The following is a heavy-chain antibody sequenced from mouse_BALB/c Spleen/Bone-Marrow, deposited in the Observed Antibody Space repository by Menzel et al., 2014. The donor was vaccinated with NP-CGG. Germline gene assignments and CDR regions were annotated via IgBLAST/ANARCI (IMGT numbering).Heavy chain of an antibody. CDR3: ARSPQRTTMIGY. D-gene: IGHD2-1*01. V-gene: IGHV2-9*02. CDR2: IWAGGST. J-gene: IGHJ2*01. CDR1: GFSLTSYG. Sequence: QVHVKQSGPGLVAPSQSLSITCTVSGFSLTSYGVHWVRQPPGKGLEWLGVIWAGGSTNYNSALMSRLSISKDNSKSQVFLKMNGLQTDDTAMYYCARSPQRTTMIGYWGQGTTLTVSS.